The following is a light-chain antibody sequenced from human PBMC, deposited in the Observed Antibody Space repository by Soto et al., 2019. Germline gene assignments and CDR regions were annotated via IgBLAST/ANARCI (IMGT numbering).Light chain of an antibody. CDR2: EVT. CDR3: SSYAGINNVL. CDR1: SSDVGGYNY. Sequence: QSALTQPPSASGSPGQSVTISCTGTSSDVGGYNYVSWYQHHPGKAPKLIIYEVTKRRSRVPDRFSGSKSGNTVFLTVSGLQAEDEADYYCSSYAGINNVLFGGGTKLTVL. J-gene: IGLJ3*02. V-gene: IGLV2-8*01.